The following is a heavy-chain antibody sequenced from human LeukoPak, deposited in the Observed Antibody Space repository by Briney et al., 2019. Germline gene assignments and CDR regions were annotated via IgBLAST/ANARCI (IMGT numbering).Heavy chain of an antibody. CDR1: GGSISSSGYY. J-gene: IGHJ4*02. V-gene: IGHV4-39*01. Sequence: SETLSLTCTVSGGSISSSGYYWGWIRQPPGKGLEWIGSMYYSGSTYYNSSLKSRVTIFVDTSKKQFSLKLSSVTAADTAVYYCARHRYYYDSSGSYYFDHWGQGTLVTVSS. CDR2: MYYSGST. D-gene: IGHD3-22*01. CDR3: ARHRYYYDSSGSYYFDH.